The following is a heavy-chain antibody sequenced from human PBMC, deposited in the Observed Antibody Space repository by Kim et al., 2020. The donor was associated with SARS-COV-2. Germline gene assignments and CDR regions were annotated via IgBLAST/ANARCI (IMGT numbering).Heavy chain of an antibody. D-gene: IGHD3-9*01. V-gene: IGHV4-34*01. Sequence: SETLSLTCAVYGGSFSGYYWSWIRQPPGKGLEWVGEINHSGSTNYNPSLKSRVTISVDTSKNQFSLKLSSVTAADTAVYYCATQRYYDILTGPPVGYSFDSWGQGTLGTVSS. J-gene: IGHJ4*02. CDR1: GGSFSGYY. CDR3: ATQRYYDILTGPPVGYSFDS. CDR2: INHSGST.